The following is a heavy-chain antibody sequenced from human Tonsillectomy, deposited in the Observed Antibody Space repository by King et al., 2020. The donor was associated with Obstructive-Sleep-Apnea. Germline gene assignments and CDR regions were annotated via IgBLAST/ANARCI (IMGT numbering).Heavy chain of an antibody. CDR3: ARAEDYFDY. V-gene: IGHV4-34*01. CDR1: GGSFSGYY. Sequence: VQLQQWGAGLLKPSETLSLTCAVYGGSFSGYYWSWIRQPPGKGLEWIGESNLSGSTNYNPSLKSRVTLSVGTSKNQFSLKVSSVTAADTAAYYCARAEDYFDYWGQGNLVTVSS. CDR2: SNLSGST. J-gene: IGHJ4*02.